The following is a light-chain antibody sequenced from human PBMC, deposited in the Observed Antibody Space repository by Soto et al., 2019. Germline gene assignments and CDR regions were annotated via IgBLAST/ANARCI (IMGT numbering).Light chain of an antibody. J-gene: IGKJ2*01. Sequence: EIVMTQSPATLSVSPGERATLSCRASQGVSISLAWFQQKPGQSPRLLIYGASTRATGIPARFSGSGSGTEFTLTISSLQSEDFAVYYCQQYNNWPQTFGQGTKVDIK. V-gene: IGKV3-15*01. CDR2: GAS. CDR1: QGVSIS. CDR3: QQYNNWPQT.